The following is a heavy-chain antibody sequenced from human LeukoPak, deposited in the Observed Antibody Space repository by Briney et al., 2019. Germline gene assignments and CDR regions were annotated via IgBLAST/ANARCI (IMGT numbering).Heavy chain of an antibody. CDR2: ISGSGGST. D-gene: IGHD6-6*01. Sequence: GGSLRLSCAASGFTFSSYAMSWVRQAPGKGLEWVSAISGSGGSTYYVDSVNGRFTISRDNSKNTLYLQMNSLRAEDTAVYYCAKGSVIAARLDYFDYWGQGIRVTVSS. CDR3: AKGSVIAARLDYFDY. CDR1: GFTFSSYA. J-gene: IGHJ4*02. V-gene: IGHV3-23*01.